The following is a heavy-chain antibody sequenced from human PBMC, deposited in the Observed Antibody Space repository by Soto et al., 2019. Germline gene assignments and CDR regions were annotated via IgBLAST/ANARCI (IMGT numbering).Heavy chain of an antibody. Sequence: GGSLRLSCAASGFTFSSYAMSWVRQAPGKGLEWVSAISGSGGSTYYADSVKGRFTISRDNSKNTLYLQMNSLRAEDTAVYYCAKHSSSSPGRVWYFDLWGRGTLVTVSS. CDR3: AKHSSSSPGRVWYFDL. CDR2: ISGSGGST. CDR1: GFTFSSYA. J-gene: IGHJ2*01. D-gene: IGHD6-6*01. V-gene: IGHV3-23*01.